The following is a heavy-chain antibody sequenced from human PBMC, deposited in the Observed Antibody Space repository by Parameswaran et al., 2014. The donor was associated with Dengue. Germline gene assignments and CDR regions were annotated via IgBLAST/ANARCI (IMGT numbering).Heavy chain of an antibody. V-gene: IGHV1-58*01. Sequence: WVRQAPGQRLEWIGWIVVGSGNTNYAQKFQERVTITRDMSTSTAYMELSSLRSEDTAVYYCAAEVFEGRYDYYYGMDVWGQGTTVTVSS. CDR2: IVVGSGNT. CDR3: AAEVFEGRYDYYYGMDV. J-gene: IGHJ6*02.